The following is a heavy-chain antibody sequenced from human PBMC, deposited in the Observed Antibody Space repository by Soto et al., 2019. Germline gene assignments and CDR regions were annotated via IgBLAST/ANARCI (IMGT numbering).Heavy chain of an antibody. CDR3: ARFGRSGWYVFDY. D-gene: IGHD6-19*01. CDR1: GGSVSSGSYY. Sequence: PSETLSLTCTVSGGSVSSGSYYWSWIRQPPGKGLEWIGYIYYSGSTNYNPSLKSRVTISVDTSKNQFSLKLSSVTAADTAVYYCARFGRSGWYVFDYWGQGTLVTVSS. V-gene: IGHV4-61*01. J-gene: IGHJ4*02. CDR2: IYYSGST.